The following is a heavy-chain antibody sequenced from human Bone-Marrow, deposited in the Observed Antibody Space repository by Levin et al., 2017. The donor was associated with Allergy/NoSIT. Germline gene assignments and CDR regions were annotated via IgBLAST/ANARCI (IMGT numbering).Heavy chain of an antibody. CDR1: GFTFSSYG. V-gene: IGHV3-33*01. CDR2: IWFDGSKK. Sequence: GESLKISCSASGFTFSSYGMHWVRQAPGEGLEWVSLIWFDGSKKYYADSVKGRFTISRDNSKNTLYLQMSSLRAEDTAVYYCARGELNWGIDQWGQGTLVTVLS. CDR3: ARGELNWGIDQ. J-gene: IGHJ4*02. D-gene: IGHD7-27*01.